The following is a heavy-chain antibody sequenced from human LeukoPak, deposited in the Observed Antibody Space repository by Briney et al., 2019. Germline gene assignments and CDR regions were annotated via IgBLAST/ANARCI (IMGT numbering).Heavy chain of an antibody. D-gene: IGHD2-15*01. CDR2: IYYSGST. Sequence: SETLSLTCTVSGGSISSYYWSWIRQPPGKGLEWIGYIYYSGSTNYNPSLKSRVTISVDTSKNQFSLKLSSVTAADTVVYYCARDRVVVAATQEYYYYYMDVWGKGTTVTVSS. CDR1: GGSISSYY. CDR3: ARDRVVVAATQEYYYYYMDV. J-gene: IGHJ6*03. V-gene: IGHV4-59*01.